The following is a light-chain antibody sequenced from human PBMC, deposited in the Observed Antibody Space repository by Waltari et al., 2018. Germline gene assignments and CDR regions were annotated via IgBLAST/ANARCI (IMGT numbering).Light chain of an antibody. CDR1: SSAVGNYNL. Sequence: QSGLTQPASVSGSPGQSITIPCTGTSSAVGNYNLDTWYQQYPGKAPKLMVYEVTRRSSGVSDRFSGSKSGNTASLTIYGLQSEDEADYYCCSYAGLGIYVFGTGTKVTVL. CDR3: CSYAGLGIYV. V-gene: IGLV2-23*02. J-gene: IGLJ1*01. CDR2: EVT.